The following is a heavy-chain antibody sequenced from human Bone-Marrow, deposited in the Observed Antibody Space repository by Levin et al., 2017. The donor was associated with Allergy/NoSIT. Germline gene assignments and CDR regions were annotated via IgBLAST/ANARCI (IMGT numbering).Heavy chain of an antibody. CDR1: GGSINSGDYN. Sequence: SETLSLTCSVSGGSINSGDYNWAWIRQPPGEGLEWIGSINYGGATYYNESLRGRVTIFVDSSQKQFSLKIYSVTAADTAVYYCASLVDFWSGYLDYWGQGILVAVSS. CDR2: INYGGAT. CDR3: ASLVDFWSGYLDY. J-gene: IGHJ4*02. D-gene: IGHD3-3*01. V-gene: IGHV4-39*01.